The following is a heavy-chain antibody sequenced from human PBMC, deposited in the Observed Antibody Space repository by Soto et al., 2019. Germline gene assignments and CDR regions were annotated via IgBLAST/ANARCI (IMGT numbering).Heavy chain of an antibody. D-gene: IGHD1-26*01. V-gene: IGHV3-23*01. Sequence: GGSLRLSCAASGFTFRNYAMSWVRQAPGNGLEWVSAISGSGGSTYSADSVKGRFTISRDNSKNTLHLQMNSLRAEDTAVYYCAKDISGSYYDFDYWGQGTLVTVSS. CDR3: AKDISGSYYDFDY. CDR2: ISGSGGST. J-gene: IGHJ4*02. CDR1: GFTFRNYA.